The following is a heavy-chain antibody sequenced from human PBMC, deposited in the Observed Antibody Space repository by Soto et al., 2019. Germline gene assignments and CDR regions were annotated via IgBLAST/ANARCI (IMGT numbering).Heavy chain of an antibody. CDR1: GYSLTNYG. CDR2: SAYNGNT. V-gene: IGHV1-18*01. Sequence: QIQLVQSGAEVKRPGASVKVACMASGYSLTNYGTSWVRQAPGQGLEWMGWSAYNGNTNYAQKFQGRVTMTTDTSTSTAYMELRSLRSDDTAIYFCARGGYCSSRSCPQLDHWGQGTLVTVSP. J-gene: IGHJ4*02. D-gene: IGHD2-2*01. CDR3: ARGGYCSSRSCPQLDH.